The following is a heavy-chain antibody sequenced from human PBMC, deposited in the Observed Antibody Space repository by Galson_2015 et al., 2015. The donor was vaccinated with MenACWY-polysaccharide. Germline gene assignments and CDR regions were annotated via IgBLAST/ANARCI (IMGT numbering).Heavy chain of an antibody. Sequence: SLRLSCAAAGFTFSSYAMSWVRQAPGKGLEWVSSMSGGGGSTYYGDSVKGRFTISRDNSKNTLYLQMNSLRAEDTAIYYCARLSGYTYRSPYYSDYWGQGTLVTVSS. CDR2: MSGGGGST. D-gene: IGHD5-12*01. CDR1: GFTFSSYA. J-gene: IGHJ4*02. V-gene: IGHV3-23*01. CDR3: ARLSGYTYRSPYYSDY.